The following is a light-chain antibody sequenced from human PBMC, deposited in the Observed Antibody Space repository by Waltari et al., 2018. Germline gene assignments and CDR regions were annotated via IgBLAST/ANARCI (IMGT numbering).Light chain of an antibody. CDR1: SSDIGAYNY. CDR3: SSYTGRNMRII. J-gene: IGLJ2*01. V-gene: IGLV2-8*01. CDR2: GVN. Sequence: QSALTQPPSASGSPGQSVTISCTGTSSDIGAYNYISWYQQHPGKVPKLILYGVNYRPSWVPDRSSGSKSGNTASLTVSGLQAEDEAHYYCSSYTGRNMRIIFGGGTALTVL.